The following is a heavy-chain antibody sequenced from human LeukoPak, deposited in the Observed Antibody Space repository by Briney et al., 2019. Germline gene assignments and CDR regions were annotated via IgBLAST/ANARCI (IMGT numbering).Heavy chain of an antibody. D-gene: IGHD6-13*01. J-gene: IGHJ6*03. CDR2: INTNTGNP. Sequence: ASVKVSCKASGYTFTSYAMNWVRQAPGQGLEWMGWINTNTGNPTYAQGFTGRFVFSLDTSVSTAYLQISSLKAEDTAVYYCARDLRSSSWYYYYYYYMDVWGKGTTVTVSS. V-gene: IGHV7-4-1*02. CDR3: ARDLRSSSWYYYYYYYMDV. CDR1: GYTFTSYA.